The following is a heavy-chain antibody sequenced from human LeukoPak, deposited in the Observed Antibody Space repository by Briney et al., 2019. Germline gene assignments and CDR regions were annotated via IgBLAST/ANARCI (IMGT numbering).Heavy chain of an antibody. J-gene: IGHJ4*02. D-gene: IGHD1-26*01. CDR2: IYHTGNT. CDR1: GGSISSSSYY. V-gene: IGHV4-39*02. CDR3: ARVWEPKGTGTYYFDY. Sequence: SETLSLTCTVSGGSISSSSYYWAWIRQAPGKGLEWIGNIYHTGNTYYNPSLKSRVTIFVDTSKNHYSLKLTSVTAADTAVYYCARVWEPKGTGTYYFDYWGQGALVTVSS.